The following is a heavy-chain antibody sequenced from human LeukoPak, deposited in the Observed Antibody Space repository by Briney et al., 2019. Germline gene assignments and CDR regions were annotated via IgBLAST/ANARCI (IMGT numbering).Heavy chain of an antibody. CDR2: IIPIFGTA. D-gene: IGHD2-2*01. J-gene: IGHJ6*03. CDR1: GGTFSSYA. CDR3: AREGLRVVPAAISGYYMDV. Sequence: GASVTVSFKASGGTFSSYAISWVRQAPGQGLEWMGGIIPIFGTANYAQKYQGRVTITTDESTRTAYMELSSLRSEDTAVYYCAREGLRVVPAAISGYYMDVWGKGTTVTVSS. V-gene: IGHV1-69*05.